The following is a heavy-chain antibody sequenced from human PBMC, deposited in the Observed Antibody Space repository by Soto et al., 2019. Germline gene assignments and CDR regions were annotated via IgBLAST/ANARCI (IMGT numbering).Heavy chain of an antibody. CDR1: EYTFIGFH. CDR2: INPKSGDT. CDR3: AKGLWTVGHCTGGSCYDGMDV. Sequence: QVQLVQSGAEVKKPGASVKVSCEASEYTFIGFHLHWVRQAPGQGLEWMGWINPKSGDTKYAQKFQGRVTFTRDTSISTVYMELSRLEANDTAVYYCAKGLWTVGHCTGGSCYDGMDVWGQGTTVTVS. D-gene: IGHD2-15*01. V-gene: IGHV1-2*02. J-gene: IGHJ6*02.